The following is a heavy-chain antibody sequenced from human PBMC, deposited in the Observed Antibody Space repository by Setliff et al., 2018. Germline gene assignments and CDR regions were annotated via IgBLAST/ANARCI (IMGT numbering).Heavy chain of an antibody. Sequence: SETLSLTCSVSGDSISSGIYHWSWIRQPAGKGLEWIGRIYVNGGSTTYSPSLKSRVTISVDTSKNLFSLKLSSVTAADTAVYYCARGNPGGEWLLYYYYYYMDVWGKGTTVTVSS. J-gene: IGHJ6*03. CDR3: ARGNPGGEWLLYYYYYYMDV. CDR2: IYVNGGST. CDR1: GDSISSGIYH. D-gene: IGHD3-3*01. V-gene: IGHV4-61*02.